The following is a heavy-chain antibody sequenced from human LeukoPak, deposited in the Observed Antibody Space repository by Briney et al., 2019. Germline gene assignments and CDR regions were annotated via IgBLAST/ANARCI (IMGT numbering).Heavy chain of an antibody. J-gene: IGHJ4*02. D-gene: IGHD2-2*01. CDR3: ASHDIVVVPAARTKVDY. CDR2: IYSGGST. CDR1: GFTVSSNY. Sequence: GGSLRLSCAASGFTVSSNYMSWVRQAPGKGLEWVSVIYSGGSTYYADSVKGRFTISRDNSKNTLYLQMNSLRAEDTAVYYCASHDIVVVPAARTKVDYWGQGTLVTVSS. V-gene: IGHV3-66*04.